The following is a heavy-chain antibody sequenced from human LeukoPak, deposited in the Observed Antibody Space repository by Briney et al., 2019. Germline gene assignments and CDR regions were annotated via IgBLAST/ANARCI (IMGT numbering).Heavy chain of an antibody. J-gene: IGHJ4*02. CDR3: AEGYWNTLANYLDL. V-gene: IGHV3-23*01. Sequence: GGSLRLSXAASGFTFSSYAMSWVRQAPGKGLEWVSAISGSGGSTYYADSVKGRFTISRDNSKNTLYLQMNSLRAEDTAVYYCAEGYWNTLANYLDLWGPGTLGNGSS. D-gene: IGHD2/OR15-2a*01. CDR1: GFTFSSYA. CDR2: ISGSGGST.